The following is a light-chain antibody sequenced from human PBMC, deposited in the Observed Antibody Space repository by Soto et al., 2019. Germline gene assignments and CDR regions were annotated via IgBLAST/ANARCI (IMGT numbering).Light chain of an antibody. V-gene: IGKV1-27*01. Sequence: DIQMTQSPSSLSASVGDRVTITCRASQGISNYLAWYQQKPGKVPELLIYAASTLQSGVLPRFSGSGSGTDFTLSISSLPPEDVATYYCQKYDSAPWTFGQGTKVEIK. J-gene: IGKJ1*01. CDR1: QGISNY. CDR2: AAS. CDR3: QKYDSAPWT.